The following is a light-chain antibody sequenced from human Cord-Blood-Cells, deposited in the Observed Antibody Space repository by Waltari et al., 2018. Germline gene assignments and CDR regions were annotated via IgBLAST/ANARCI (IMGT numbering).Light chain of an antibody. CDR3: CSYAGSSTWV. V-gene: IGLV2-23*01. Sequence: QSALTQPASVSGSPGQSITISCTGTSSDVGRYNLVSWYQQHPAKSPKLMIYEGSKPPSGVSNRFSGSKSGNTASLTISGLQAEDEADYYCCSYAGSSTWVFGGGTKLTVL. J-gene: IGLJ3*02. CDR1: SSDVGRYNL. CDR2: EGS.